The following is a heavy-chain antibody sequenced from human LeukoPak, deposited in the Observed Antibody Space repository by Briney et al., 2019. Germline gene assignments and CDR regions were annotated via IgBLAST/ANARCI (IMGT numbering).Heavy chain of an antibody. CDR3: AVLVVVPAAIGVNWFDP. D-gene: IGHD2-2*02. CDR2: INHSGST. Sequence: SETLSLTCAVYGGSFSGYYWSWIRQPPGKGLEWIGEINHSGSTNYNPSLKSRVTISVDTSKNQFSLKLSSVTPADTAVYYCAVLVVVPAAIGVNWFDPWGQGTLVTVSS. J-gene: IGHJ5*02. V-gene: IGHV4-34*01. CDR1: GGSFSGYY.